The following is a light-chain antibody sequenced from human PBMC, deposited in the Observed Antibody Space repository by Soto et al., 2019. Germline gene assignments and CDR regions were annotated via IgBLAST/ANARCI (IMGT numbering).Light chain of an antibody. CDR3: QEYGGSTMYT. CDR1: QIVSSSY. V-gene: IGKV3-20*01. J-gene: IGKJ2*01. CDR2: GAS. Sequence: ESVLTQSPGTLSLYPGERSTLSCRSSQIVSSSYLAGYQQKPGQAPRLLIYGASNRATGIPDRFSGSGSGTDFALSISRLEPEDCAMDYCQEYGGSTMYTFVPWTKLEIK.